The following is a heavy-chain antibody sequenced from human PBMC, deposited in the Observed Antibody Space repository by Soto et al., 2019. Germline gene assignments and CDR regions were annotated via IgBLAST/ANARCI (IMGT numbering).Heavy chain of an antibody. CDR1: GFTVSSNY. V-gene: IGHV3-53*01. D-gene: IGHD5-18*01. CDR3: ARTGYSYGSWFDP. Sequence: EVQLVESGGGLIQPGGSLRLSCAASGFTVSSNYMSWVRQAPGKGLEWVSVIYSGGSTYYADSVKGRFTISRDNSKNTPYLQMNSLRAEDTAVYYCARTGYSYGSWFDPWGQGTLVTVSS. J-gene: IGHJ5*02. CDR2: IYSGGST.